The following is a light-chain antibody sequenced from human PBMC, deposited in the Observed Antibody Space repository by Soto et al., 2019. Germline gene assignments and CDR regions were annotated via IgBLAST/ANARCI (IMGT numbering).Light chain of an antibody. V-gene: IGKV3-15*01. Sequence: EIVMTQSPVTLSVSPGERATLSCRASQSVSSNLAWYQQKPGQAPRLLIYGASTRATGIPARFRGSGSGTEFTLTISSLQSEDFAVYYRQHYNNWPPWTFGQGTKVEIK. CDR1: QSVSSN. J-gene: IGKJ1*01. CDR3: QHYNNWPPWT. CDR2: GAS.